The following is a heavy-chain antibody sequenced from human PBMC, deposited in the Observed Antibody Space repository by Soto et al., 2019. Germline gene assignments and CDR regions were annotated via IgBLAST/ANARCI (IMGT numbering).Heavy chain of an antibody. J-gene: IGHJ4*02. CDR1: GYAFTSYL. CDR2: INTGNGNT. CDR3: ASGNCGYICYHDY. D-gene: IGHD5-12*01. Sequence: GASVKVSCKPSGYAFTSYLLYWVRQAPGQRLEWMGWINTGNGNTKYSQKFQGRVTITRDTSASTAYMELSSLTSEDTAVYYCASGNCGYICYHDYWGQGTLVTVSS. V-gene: IGHV1-3*04.